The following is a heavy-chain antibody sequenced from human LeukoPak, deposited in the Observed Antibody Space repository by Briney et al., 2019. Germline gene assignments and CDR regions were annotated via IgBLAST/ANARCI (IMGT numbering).Heavy chain of an antibody. D-gene: IGHD3-3*01. Sequence: GGSLRLSCAASGFTLSSYWMSWVRQAPGKGLEWVANIRQDGSEKYYADSVKGRFTISRDNAKNSLYLQMNSLRAEDTAVYYCARGRDFWSGYSDYWGQGTLVTVSS. CDR1: GFTLSSYW. CDR2: IRQDGSEK. CDR3: ARGRDFWSGYSDY. V-gene: IGHV3-7*01. J-gene: IGHJ4*02.